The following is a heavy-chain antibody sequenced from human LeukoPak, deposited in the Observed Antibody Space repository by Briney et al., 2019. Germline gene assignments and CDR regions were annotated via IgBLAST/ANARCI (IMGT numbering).Heavy chain of an antibody. CDR1: GFIVSDNY. D-gene: IGHD5-12*01. V-gene: IGHV3-66*01. Sequence: PGGSLRLSCAASGFIVSDNYMSWVRQAPGKGLEWLAVIYGGNSTYYAASVKGRFTISRDTSKNTLYLQMNSLTVEDTAVYYCAKGGYSGHEFDFWGQGALVIVSS. J-gene: IGHJ5*01. CDR2: IYGGNST. CDR3: AKGGYSGHEFDF.